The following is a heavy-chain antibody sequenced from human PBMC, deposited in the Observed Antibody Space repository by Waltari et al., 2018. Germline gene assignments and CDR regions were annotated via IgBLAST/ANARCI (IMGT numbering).Heavy chain of an antibody. CDR1: GYTFTSYD. V-gene: IGHV1-8*01. J-gene: IGHJ6*02. Sequence: QVQLVQSGAEVKKPGASVKVSCKASGYTFTSYDINWVRQATGHGLEWMGWMNPNSGNTGYAQKFQGRVTMTRNTSISTAYMELSSLRSEDTAVYYCARSSPFGGYDYYYYYGMDVWGQGTTVTVSS. CDR2: MNPNSGNT. CDR3: ARSSPFGGYDYYYYYGMDV. D-gene: IGHD5-12*01.